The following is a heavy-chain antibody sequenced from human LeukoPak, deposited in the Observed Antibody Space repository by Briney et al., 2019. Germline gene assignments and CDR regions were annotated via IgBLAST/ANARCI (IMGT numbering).Heavy chain of an antibody. CDR2: INHSGST. Sequence: SETPSLTCAVYGGSFSGYYWSWIRQPPGKGPEWIGEINHSGSTNYNPSPKSRVTISVDTSKNQFSLKLSSVTAADTAVYYCARGHPMVRGVIIRTQNYFDYWGQGTLVTVSS. D-gene: IGHD3-10*01. CDR1: GGSFSGYY. V-gene: IGHV4-34*01. J-gene: IGHJ4*02. CDR3: ARGHPMVRGVIIRTQNYFDY.